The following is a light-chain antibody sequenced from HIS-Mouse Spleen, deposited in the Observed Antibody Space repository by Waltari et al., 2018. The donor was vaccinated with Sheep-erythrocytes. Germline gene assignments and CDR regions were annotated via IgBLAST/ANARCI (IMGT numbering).Light chain of an antibody. J-gene: IGLJ2*01. CDR2: EGS. Sequence: QSALTQPASVSGSPGPSITISCTGTSRDVGCYNLVSWYQQHPGKAPKLMIYEGSKRPSGVSNRFSGSKSGNTASLTISGLQAEDEADYYCCSYAGSSTLVFGGGTKLTVL. CDR3: CSYAGSSTLV. CDR1: SRDVGCYNL. V-gene: IGLV2-23*01.